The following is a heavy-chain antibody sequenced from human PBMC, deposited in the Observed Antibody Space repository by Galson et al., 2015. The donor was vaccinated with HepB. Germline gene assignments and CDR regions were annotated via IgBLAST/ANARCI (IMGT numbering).Heavy chain of an antibody. Sequence: SLRLSCAASGFTFSSYGMHWVRQAPGKGLEWVALIWYDGYNEYYADSVKGRFTISRDNSKNTLYLQMNSLRAEDTAVYYCARSYGGGAYLPPRDYWGQGTLVIVSS. D-gene: IGHD5-18*01. J-gene: IGHJ4*02. CDR2: IWYDGYNE. CDR3: ARSYGGGAYLPPRDY. CDR1: GFTFSSYG. V-gene: IGHV3-33*01.